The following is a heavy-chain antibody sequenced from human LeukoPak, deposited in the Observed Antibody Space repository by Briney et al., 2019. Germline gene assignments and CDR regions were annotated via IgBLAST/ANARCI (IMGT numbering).Heavy chain of an antibody. Sequence: GGSLRLSCAASGFTFSSYSMNWVRQAPGKGLEWVSSISSSSSYIYYADSVKGRFTISRDNAKNSLYLQMNSLRAEDTAAYYCARDPTSYYDSSGYYYNDAFDIWGQGTMVTVSS. V-gene: IGHV3-21*01. CDR3: ARDPTSYYDSSGYYYNDAFDI. D-gene: IGHD3-22*01. CDR2: ISSSSSYI. CDR1: GFTFSSYS. J-gene: IGHJ3*02.